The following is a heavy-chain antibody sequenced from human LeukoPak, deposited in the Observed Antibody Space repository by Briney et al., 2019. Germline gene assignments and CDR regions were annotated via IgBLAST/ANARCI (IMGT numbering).Heavy chain of an antibody. D-gene: IGHD5-24*01. Sequence: PGGSLRLSCAASGFTFSTYAMHWVRQAPGKGLEWVAVISYDGSNKYYADSVKGRFTISRDNSKNTLYLQMNSLRAEDTAVYYCARSAERWLQLVDYWGQRTLVTVSS. CDR3: ARSAERWLQLVDY. J-gene: IGHJ4*02. CDR2: ISYDGSNK. CDR1: GFTFSTYA. V-gene: IGHV3-30-3*01.